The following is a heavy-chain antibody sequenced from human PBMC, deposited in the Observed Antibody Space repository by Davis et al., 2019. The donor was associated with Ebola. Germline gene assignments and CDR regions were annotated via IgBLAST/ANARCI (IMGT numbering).Heavy chain of an antibody. CDR1: GFTFSTYA. J-gene: IGHJ6*04. D-gene: IGHD6-19*01. CDR3: AKRATVKVAGANYYNAMDV. CDR2: ISGSGGDP. Sequence: PAGSLRLSCAGSGFTFSTYAMTWVRQAPGKGLEWVSRISGSGGDPHYADSVKGRFTISRDNSKNTLYLQMNSLRAEDTVVFYCAKRATVKVAGANYYNAMDVWGKGTTVTVSS. V-gene: IGHV3-23*01.